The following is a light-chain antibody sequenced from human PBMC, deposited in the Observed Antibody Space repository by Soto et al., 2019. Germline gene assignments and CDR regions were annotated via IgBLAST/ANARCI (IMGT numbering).Light chain of an antibody. J-gene: IGKJ2*01. Sequence: EIVLTQSPATLSLSPGERASLSCMTSQNIDNYLAWYQQKPGQPPRLIMYDASNRATGIPARFSGSGSGTDFTLTISSLEPEDFAVYYCQQRSNWPAFGQGTKLEIK. CDR1: QNIDNY. CDR3: QQRSNWPA. V-gene: IGKV3-11*01. CDR2: DAS.